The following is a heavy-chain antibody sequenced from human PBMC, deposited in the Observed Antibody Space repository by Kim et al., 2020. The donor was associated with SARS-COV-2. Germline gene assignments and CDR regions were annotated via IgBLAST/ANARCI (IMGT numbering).Heavy chain of an antibody. V-gene: IGHV7-4-1*02. CDR2: IHTDTGNP. D-gene: IGHD2-15*01. J-gene: IGHJ4*02. Sequence: ASVKVSCKASGYSFTTYAIKWVRQAPGQGLEWMGWIHTDTGNPTYAQGFTGRFVFSLVTSVSTAYLQISSLTAEDTAVYFCARARFCSGAKCYGDHWGQGTLVTVSS. CDR1: GYSFTTYA. CDR3: ARARFCSGAKCYGDH.